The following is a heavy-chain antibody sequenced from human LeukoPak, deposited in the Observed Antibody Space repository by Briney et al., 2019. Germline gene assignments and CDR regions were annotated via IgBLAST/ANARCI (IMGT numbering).Heavy chain of an antibody. J-gene: IGHJ4*02. CDR3: CRCSLWSGILEY. V-gene: IGHV3-7*01. D-gene: IGHD3-3*01. Sequence: GGSLRLSCAASGFTFSSYMMTWVRQAPGKGLEWVANIKPDGGEKFYVDSVRGRFTISRDNAKNSLYLQMNSLRAEDTAVYYCCRCSLWSGILEYWGQGTLVIVSS. CDR2: IKPDGGEK. CDR1: GFTFSSYM.